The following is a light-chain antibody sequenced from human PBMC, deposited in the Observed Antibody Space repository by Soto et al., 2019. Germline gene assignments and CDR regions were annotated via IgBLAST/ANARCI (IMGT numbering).Light chain of an antibody. Sequence: EIVLTQSPGTLSLSPGERATLSCWASQSVTSSYLTWYQQKPGQAPRPLIYGASSRATGIPDRFSGSGSGTDITLTISRLEPEDLAVDYGQQYGSLSFTFGGGTKVEIK. CDR1: QSVTSSY. V-gene: IGKV3-20*01. J-gene: IGKJ4*01. CDR3: QQYGSLSFT. CDR2: GAS.